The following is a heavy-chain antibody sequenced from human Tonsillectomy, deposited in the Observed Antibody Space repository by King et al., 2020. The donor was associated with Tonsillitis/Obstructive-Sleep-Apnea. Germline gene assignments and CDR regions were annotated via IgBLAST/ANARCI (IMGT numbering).Heavy chain of an antibody. Sequence: VQLVESGGGLVQPGGSLRLSCAASGFTFSSYAMSWVRQAPGKGLEWVSAISGSGGSTYYADSVKGRFTISRDNSKNTLYLQMKSLRAEDTAVYYCAKSLGVLLWFGEFGDAFDIWGQGTMVTVSS. D-gene: IGHD3-10*01. CDR2: ISGSGGST. CDR1: GFTFSSYA. V-gene: IGHV3-23*04. J-gene: IGHJ3*02. CDR3: AKSLGVLLWFGEFGDAFDI.